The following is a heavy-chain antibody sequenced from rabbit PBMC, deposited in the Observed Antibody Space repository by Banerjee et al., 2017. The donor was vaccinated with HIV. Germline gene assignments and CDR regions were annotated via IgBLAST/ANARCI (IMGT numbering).Heavy chain of an antibody. CDR3: ARVNAGSSGYPYYFNL. J-gene: IGHJ4*01. D-gene: IGHD1-1*01. CDR2: IYAGSSGST. Sequence: QEQLEESGGDLVKPEGSLTLTCTASGFSFSSSYYMCWVRQAPGKGLEWIACIYAGSSGSTYYASWAKGRFTISKTSSTTVTLQMTSLTAADTATYFCARVNAGSSGYPYYFNLWGQGTLVTVS. V-gene: IGHV1S45*01. CDR1: GFSFSSSYY.